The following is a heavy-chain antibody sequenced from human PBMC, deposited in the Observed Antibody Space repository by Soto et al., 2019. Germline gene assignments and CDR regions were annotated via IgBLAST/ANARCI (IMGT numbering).Heavy chain of an antibody. J-gene: IGHJ4*02. D-gene: IGHD6-19*01. CDR3: ANGIAVADKQIVDY. V-gene: IGHV3-23*01. CDR2: ISGSGGST. CDR1: GFTFSSYA. Sequence: EVQLLESGGGLVQPGGSLRLSCAASGFTFSSYAMSWVRQAQGKGLEWVSAISGSGGSTYYADSVKGRFTISRDNSKNTLYLQMNSLRAEDTAVYYCANGIAVADKQIVDYWGQGTLVTVSS.